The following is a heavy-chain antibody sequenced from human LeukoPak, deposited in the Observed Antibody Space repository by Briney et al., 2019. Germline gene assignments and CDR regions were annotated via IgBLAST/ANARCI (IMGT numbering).Heavy chain of an antibody. CDR1: GFTFSSYG. J-gene: IGHJ4*02. CDR3: ARGYCSSTSCYSPFDY. Sequence: PGGSLRLSCAASGFTFSSYGMHRVLQAPGKGLEWVAVIWYDGSNKYYADSVKGRLTISRDNSKNTLYLQMNSLRAEDTAVYYCARGYCSSTSCYSPFDYWGQGTLVTVSS. V-gene: IGHV3-33*01. D-gene: IGHD2-2*01. CDR2: IWYDGSNK.